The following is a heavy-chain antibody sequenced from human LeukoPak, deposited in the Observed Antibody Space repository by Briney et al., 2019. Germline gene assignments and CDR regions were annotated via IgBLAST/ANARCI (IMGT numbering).Heavy chain of an antibody. CDR1: GGSISSYY. CDR2: IYYSGST. Sequence: SETLSLTCTVSGGSISSYYWSWIRQPPGKGLEWIGYIYYSGSTNYNPSLKSRVTISVDTSKNQFSLKLSSVTAADTAVYYCARIGAGPLYYFDYWGQGTLVTVSS. J-gene: IGHJ4*02. CDR3: ARIGAGPLYYFDY. V-gene: IGHV4-59*01. D-gene: IGHD3-16*01.